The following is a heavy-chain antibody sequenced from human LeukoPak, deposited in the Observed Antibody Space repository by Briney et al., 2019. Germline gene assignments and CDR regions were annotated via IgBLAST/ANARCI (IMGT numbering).Heavy chain of an antibody. Sequence: GASLRLSCAAPGVTLSSYTMNWVRQAPRKGLEWLSYISSSSTSICYAYSVKGRFPISRANAKDELYLQLRSLRVEDKAVYYCARDPRTYYYDTSDAFDIWGRGTMVTVSS. V-gene: IGHV3-48*01. D-gene: IGHD3-22*01. CDR3: ARDPRTYYYDTSDAFDI. CDR1: GVTLSSYT. CDR2: ISSSSTSI. J-gene: IGHJ3*02.